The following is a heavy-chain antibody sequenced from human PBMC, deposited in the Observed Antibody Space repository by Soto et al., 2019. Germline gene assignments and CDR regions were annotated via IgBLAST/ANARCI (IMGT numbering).Heavy chain of an antibody. V-gene: IGHV3-53*01. Sequence: GGSLRLSCAASGFTVSSNYMSWVRQAPGKGLEWVSVIYSGGSTYYADSVKGRFTISRDNSKNTLYLQMNSLRAEDTAVYYCVKGEYYYDSSGYYPFDYWGQGTLVTV. J-gene: IGHJ4*02. CDR3: VKGEYYYDSSGYYPFDY. CDR2: IYSGGST. D-gene: IGHD3-22*01. CDR1: GFTVSSNY.